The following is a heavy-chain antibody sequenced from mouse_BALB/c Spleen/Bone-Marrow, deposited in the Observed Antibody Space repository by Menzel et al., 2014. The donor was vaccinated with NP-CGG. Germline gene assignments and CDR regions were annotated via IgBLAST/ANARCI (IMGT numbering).Heavy chain of an antibody. CDR1: GISITTGNYR. V-gene: IGHV3-5*02. Sequence: VQLQQSGPGLVKPSQTVSLTCTATGISITTGNYRWSWIRQFPGNKLEWIGYIYYSGTITYNPSLTSRTTITRDTSKNQFFLEMNSLTAEDTATYYCARFYGNYFDYWGQGTTLTVSS. CDR3: ARFYGNYFDY. CDR2: IYYSGTI. D-gene: IGHD2-1*01. J-gene: IGHJ2*01.